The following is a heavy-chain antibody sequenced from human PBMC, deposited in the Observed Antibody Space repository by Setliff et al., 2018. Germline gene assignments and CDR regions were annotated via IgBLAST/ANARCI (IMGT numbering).Heavy chain of an antibody. J-gene: IGHJ5*02. CDR1: GFTFSSYA. CDR2: ISGSGGST. V-gene: IGHV3-23*01. Sequence: GGSLRLSCAASGFTFSSYAMSWVRQAPGKGLEWVSAISGSGGSTYYVDSVKGRFTISRDNSKNTLYLQMNSLRAEDTAVYYCAKNGFGVVALGVNNWFDPWGQGTLVTVSS. CDR3: AKNGFGVVALGVNNWFDP. D-gene: IGHD3-10*01.